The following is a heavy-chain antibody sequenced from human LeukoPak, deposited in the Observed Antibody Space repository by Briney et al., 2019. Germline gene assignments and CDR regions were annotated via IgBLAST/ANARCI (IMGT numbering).Heavy chain of an antibody. J-gene: IGHJ4*02. CDR2: IYHSGST. CDR1: GGSISSGGYS. Sequence: PSETLSLTCAVSGGSISSGGYSWSWIRQPPGKGLEWIGYIYHSGSTYYNPSLKSRVTISVDRSKNQFSLKLSSVTTADTAVYYCARGSPGGRRLNFDYWGQGTLVTVSS. CDR3: ARGSPGGRRLNFDY. D-gene: IGHD3-10*01. V-gene: IGHV4-30-2*01.